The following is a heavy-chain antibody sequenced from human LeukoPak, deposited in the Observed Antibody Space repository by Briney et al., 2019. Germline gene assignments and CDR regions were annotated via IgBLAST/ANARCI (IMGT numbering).Heavy chain of an antibody. CDR1: GFTFGDYV. V-gene: IGHV3-49*04. CDR2: IRSKAYGGTT. D-gene: IGHD3-22*01. Sequence: PGGSLRLSCTASGFTFGDYVMSWVRQAPGKGLEWVGFIRSKAYGGTTKNAASVKGRFTISRDDPRGIAYLQMNSLKTEDTAVYYCTRRYNYDSSGYYYVRDAFDIWGQGTMVTVSS. J-gene: IGHJ3*02. CDR3: TRRYNYDSSGYYYVRDAFDI.